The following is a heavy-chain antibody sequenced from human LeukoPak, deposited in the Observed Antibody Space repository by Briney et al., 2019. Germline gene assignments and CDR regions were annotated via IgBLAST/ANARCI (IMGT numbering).Heavy chain of an antibody. CDR2: ISYDGSNK. V-gene: IGHV3-30*18. CDR3: AKTGQLLWFGELLSSLDY. Sequence: GGSLRLSCAASGFTFGSYGMHWVRQAPGKGLEWVAVISYDGSNKYYADSVKGRFTISRDNSKNTLYLQMNSLRAEDTAVYYCAKTGQLLWFGELLSSLDYWGQGTLVTVSS. J-gene: IGHJ4*02. D-gene: IGHD3-10*01. CDR1: GFTFGSYG.